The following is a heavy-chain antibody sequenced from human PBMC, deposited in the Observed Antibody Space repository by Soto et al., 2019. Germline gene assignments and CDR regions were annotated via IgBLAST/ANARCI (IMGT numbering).Heavy chain of an antibody. D-gene: IGHD1-26*01. J-gene: IGHJ4*02. Sequence: PGGSLRLSCAASGFTFSSYGMHWVRQAPGKGLEWVAVIWYDGSNKYYGDSVKGRFTISRDNSKNTLYLQMNSLRAEDTAVYYCAKVVGAPRFGDLEVILDYWGQGTLVTVSS. V-gene: IGHV3-33*06. CDR2: IWYDGSNK. CDR3: AKVVGAPRFGDLEVILDY. CDR1: GFTFSSYG.